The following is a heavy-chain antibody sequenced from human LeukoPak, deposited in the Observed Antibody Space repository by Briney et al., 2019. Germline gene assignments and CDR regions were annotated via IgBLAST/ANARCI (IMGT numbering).Heavy chain of an antibody. CDR2: ISAYNGNT. V-gene: IGHV1-18*01. CDR3: ARDPYGSGSPAFDY. Sequence: GASVKVSCKASGGTFSSYAISWVRQAPGQGLEWMGWISAYNGNTNYAQKLQGRVTMTTDTSTSTAYMELRSLRSDDTAVYYCARDPYGSGSPAFDYWGQGTLVTVSS. D-gene: IGHD3-10*01. J-gene: IGHJ4*02. CDR1: GGTFSSYA.